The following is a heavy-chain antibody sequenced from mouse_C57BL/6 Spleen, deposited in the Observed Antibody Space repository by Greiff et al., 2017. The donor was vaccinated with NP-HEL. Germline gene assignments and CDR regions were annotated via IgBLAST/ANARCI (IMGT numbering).Heavy chain of an antibody. J-gene: IGHJ2*01. CDR3: ARSPDYFDY. CDR2: IYPSDSET. Sequence: VQLQQPGAELVRPGSSVKLSCKASGYTFTSYWMDWVKQRPGQGLEWIGNIYPSDSETHYNQKFKDKATLTVDKSSSTAYMQLSSLTSEDSAVYYCARSPDYFDYWGQGTTLTVSS. V-gene: IGHV1-61*01. CDR1: GYTFTSYW.